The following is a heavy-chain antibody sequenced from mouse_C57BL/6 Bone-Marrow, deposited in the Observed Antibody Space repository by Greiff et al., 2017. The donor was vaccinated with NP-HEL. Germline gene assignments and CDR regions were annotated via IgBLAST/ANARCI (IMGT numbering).Heavy chain of an antibody. CDR3: TTRGVGSSSPFDY. V-gene: IGHV14-1*01. J-gene: IGHJ2*01. Sequence: EVQLQQSGAELVRPGASVKLSCTASGFNIKDYYMHWVKQRPEQGLEWIGRIDPEDGDTEYAPKFQGKATMTADTSSNTAYLKLSSLTSEDTAVYYCTTRGVGSSSPFDYWGQGTTLTVSS. CDR1: GFNIKDYY. CDR2: IDPEDGDT. D-gene: IGHD1-1*01.